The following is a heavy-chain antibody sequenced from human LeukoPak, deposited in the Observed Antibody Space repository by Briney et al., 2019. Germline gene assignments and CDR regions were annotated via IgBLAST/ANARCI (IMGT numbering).Heavy chain of an antibody. CDR1: GGSISSSNYY. CDR3: ASSRVGDVFDV. D-gene: IGHD1-26*01. CDR2: IFYSGST. Sequence: KPSETLSLTCTVSGGSISSSNYYWSWIRQSPGKGLECIGSIFYSGSTFYNPSLRSRATISVDTSKNYLSLKLTSVTAADTAVYYCASSRVGDVFDVWGQGTMVPISS. V-gene: IGHV4-39*02. J-gene: IGHJ3*01.